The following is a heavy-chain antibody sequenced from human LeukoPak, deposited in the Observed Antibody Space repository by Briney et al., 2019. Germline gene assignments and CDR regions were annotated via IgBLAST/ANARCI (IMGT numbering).Heavy chain of an antibody. CDR3: ARRKYERFRYSDSETSNVYNWFDP. V-gene: IGHV4-4*07. J-gene: IGHJ5*02. Sequence: SETLSLTCTVSGGSISTFYWTWIPQPAGKGVEWIGRIYATGSTKYNPSLKSRVTMSVDTSKNQFSLKLNSLTCADQALYYCARRKYERFRYSDSETSNVYNWFDPWGQGTLVTVS. CDR1: GGSISTFY. CDR2: IYATGST. D-gene: IGHD3-16*02.